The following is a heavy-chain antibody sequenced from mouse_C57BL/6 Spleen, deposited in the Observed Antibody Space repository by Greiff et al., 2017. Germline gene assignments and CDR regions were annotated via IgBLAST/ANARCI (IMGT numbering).Heavy chain of an antibody. CDR1: GYAFSSSW. CDR2: IYPGDGDT. Sequence: QVQLQQSGPELVKPGASVKISCKASGYAFSSSWMNWVKQRPGKGLEWIGRIYPGDGDTNYNGKFKGKATLTADKSSSTAYMQLSSLTSEDSAVYFCARKYDYYGSSTGLDYWGQGTTLTVSS. J-gene: IGHJ2*01. D-gene: IGHD1-1*01. CDR3: ARKYDYYGSSTGLDY. V-gene: IGHV1-82*01.